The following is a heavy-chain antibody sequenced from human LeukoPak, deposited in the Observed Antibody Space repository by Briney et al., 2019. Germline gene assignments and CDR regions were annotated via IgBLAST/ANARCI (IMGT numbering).Heavy chain of an antibody. Sequence: GGSLRLSCAASGFTFSSYEMNWVRQAPGKGREWGSYISSSGSIIYYADSVKGRFTISRDNAKNSLYLQMNRLTSEDTAVYYCAELGITMIGGVWGKGTTVTISS. J-gene: IGHJ6*04. D-gene: IGHD3-10*02. CDR1: GFTFSSYE. CDR3: AELGITMIGGV. V-gene: IGHV3-48*03. CDR2: ISSSGSII.